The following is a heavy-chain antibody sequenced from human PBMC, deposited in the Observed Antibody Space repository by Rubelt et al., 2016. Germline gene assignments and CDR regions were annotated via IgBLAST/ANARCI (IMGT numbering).Heavy chain of an antibody. CDR1: GGSFSGYY. CDR3: ARGRMGFHYYYYGMDV. J-gene: IGHJ6*02. Sequence: QVQLQQWGAGLLKPSETLSLTCAVYGGSFSGYYWSWIRQPPGKGLEWIGEINHSGSPNYNPSLKSRVTISVDTAKNQFSLKLSSVTAADTAVYYCARGRMGFHYYYYGMDVWGQGTTVTVSS. CDR2: INHSGSP. D-gene: IGHD1-26*01. V-gene: IGHV4-34*01.